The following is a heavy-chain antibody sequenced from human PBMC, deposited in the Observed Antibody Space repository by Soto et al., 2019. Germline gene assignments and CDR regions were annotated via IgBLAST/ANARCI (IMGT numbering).Heavy chain of an antibody. CDR2: ISYDETNT. D-gene: IGHD4-4*01. Sequence: GGSLRLSCAASGFTFSSYAMHWVRQAPGKGLEWVAIISYDETNTYYAKSVKGRFTVSRENSKNRVFLQMNSLRAEDTAMYYCARDRELTTRNYFNYWGQGTLVTVSS. CDR1: GFTFSSYA. CDR3: ARDRELTTRNYFNY. V-gene: IGHV3-30-3*01. J-gene: IGHJ4*02.